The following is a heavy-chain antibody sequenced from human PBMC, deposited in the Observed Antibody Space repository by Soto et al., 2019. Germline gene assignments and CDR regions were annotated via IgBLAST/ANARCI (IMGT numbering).Heavy chain of an antibody. CDR2: IKSKTDGGTT. D-gene: IGHD2-2*01. CDR3: TTPHCSSTSCYFPWFDP. CDR1: GFSFSNAW. V-gene: IGHV3-15*01. J-gene: IGHJ5*02. Sequence: GGSLRLSCAAPGFSFSNAWMSWVRQAPGKGLEWVGRIKSKTDGGTTDYAAPVKGRFTISRDDSKNTLYLQMNSLKSEDTAVCYCTTPHCSSTSCYFPWFDPWGQGTLVTVSS.